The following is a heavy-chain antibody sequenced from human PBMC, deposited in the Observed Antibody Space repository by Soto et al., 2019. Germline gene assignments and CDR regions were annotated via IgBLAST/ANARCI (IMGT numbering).Heavy chain of an antibody. CDR1: GFTFADYG. D-gene: IGHD5-12*01. CDR2: LNWNGGST. CDR3: ARGYSGPGGY. J-gene: IGHJ4*02. V-gene: IGHV3-20*04. Sequence: GGSLRLSCAASGFTFADYGMSWVRQAPGKGLEWVSGLNWNGGSTGYADSVKGRFTISRDNAKNSLYLQMNSLSAEDTALYYCARGYSGPGGYWGQGTLVTVSS.